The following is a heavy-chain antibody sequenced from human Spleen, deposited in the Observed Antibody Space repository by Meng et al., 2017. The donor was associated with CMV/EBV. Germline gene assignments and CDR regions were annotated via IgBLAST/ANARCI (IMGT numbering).Heavy chain of an antibody. CDR3: AKDHINGYYPY. J-gene: IGHJ4*02. D-gene: IGHD3-22*01. Sequence: GESLKISCAASGFTFSSYAMSWVRQAPGKGLEWVANIKHDGSAKYYGASVKGRFIISRDNAKNSLYLQMNSLSAEDTAVYYCAKDHINGYYPYWGQGTLVTVSS. CDR2: IKHDGSAK. V-gene: IGHV3-7*01. CDR1: GFTFSSYA.